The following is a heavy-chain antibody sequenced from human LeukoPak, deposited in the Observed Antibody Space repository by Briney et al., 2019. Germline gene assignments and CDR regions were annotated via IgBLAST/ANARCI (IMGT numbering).Heavy chain of an antibody. V-gene: IGHV3-74*01. D-gene: IGHD3-22*01. CDR2: IKYDGSMT. J-gene: IGHJ4*02. CDR3: ARGASSAYYVDY. CDR1: GFTFSTYW. Sequence: GGSLRLSCAASGFTFSTYWMHWVRQAPGKGLVWVSRIKYDGSMTTYGDSVKGRFSISRDNAKNMVDLQMNSLRAEDTAVYYCARGASSAYYVDYWGQGTLVSVSS.